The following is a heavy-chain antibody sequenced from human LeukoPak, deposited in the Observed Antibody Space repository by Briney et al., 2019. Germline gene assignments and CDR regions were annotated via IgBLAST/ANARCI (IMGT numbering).Heavy chain of an antibody. CDR2: TSYDGSNK. V-gene: IGHV3-30-3*01. CDR3: ARQQWPQPHPYFDY. CDR1: GFTFSSYA. Sequence: GGSLRLSCAASGFTFSSYAMHWVRQAPGKGLEWVAVTSYDGSNKYYADSVKGRFTISRDNSKNTLYLQMNSLRAEDTAVYYCARQQWPQPHPYFDYWAREPWSPSPQ. J-gene: IGHJ4*02. D-gene: IGHD6-19*01.